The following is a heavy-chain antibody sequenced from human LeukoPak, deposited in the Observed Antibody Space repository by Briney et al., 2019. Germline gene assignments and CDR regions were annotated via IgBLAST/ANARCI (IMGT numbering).Heavy chain of an antibody. Sequence: GGSLRLSCAASGFTFSNYWMSWVRQAPGKGLEWVANIKQDGSEKYYVGSVKGRFTISRDNAKNSLYLQMNSLRAEDTAVYYCAKSPSDYDFWSGLYFDYWGQGTLVTVSS. CDR1: GFTFSNYW. V-gene: IGHV3-7*03. D-gene: IGHD3-3*01. CDR3: AKSPSDYDFWSGLYFDY. J-gene: IGHJ4*02. CDR2: IKQDGSEK.